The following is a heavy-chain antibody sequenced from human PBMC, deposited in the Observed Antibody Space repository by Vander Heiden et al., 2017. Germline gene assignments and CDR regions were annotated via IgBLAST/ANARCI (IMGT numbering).Heavy chain of an antibody. CDR2: ISSSSSNI. CDR3: AREGRYQPFDP. CDR1: GFTFGSNS. J-gene: IGHJ5*02. Sequence: EVQLVESGGGLVKPGGSLRPPCAASGFTFGSNSRNWGRQAPGKGLEWVSSISSSSSNIYYADSVKGRFTISRDNAKNSLYLQMNSLRAEDTAVYYCAREGRYQPFDPWGQGTLVTVSS. V-gene: IGHV3-21*01. D-gene: IGHD2-2*01.